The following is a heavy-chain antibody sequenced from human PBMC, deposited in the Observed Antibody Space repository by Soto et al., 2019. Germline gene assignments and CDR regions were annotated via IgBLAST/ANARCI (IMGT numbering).Heavy chain of an antibody. J-gene: IGHJ6*02. Sequence: RGESLKISCQGSGYSFSIYWVAWVRQMPGKGLEWMGFIYPDDSDTRYSPSFQGQVTISADKSVSSAYLQWSTLKASDTAMYYCVRLNVDGYEVVTSVRYMDVWGQGTTVTVSS. CDR3: VRLNVDGYEVVTSVRYMDV. CDR1: GYSFSIYW. V-gene: IGHV5-51*01. D-gene: IGHD3-22*01. CDR2: IYPDDSDT.